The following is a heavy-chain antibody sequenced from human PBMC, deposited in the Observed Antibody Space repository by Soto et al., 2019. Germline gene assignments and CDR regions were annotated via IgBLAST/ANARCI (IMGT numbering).Heavy chain of an antibody. D-gene: IGHD3-16*02. V-gene: IGHV4-30-4*01. Sequence: KSXETLSLTCTVSGGSISSGDYYWSWIRQPPGKGLEWIGYIYYSGSTYYNPSLKSRVTISVDTSKNQFSLKLSSVTAADTAVYYCARTPRMYYDYVWGSYRPHPGYFDYWGQGTLVTVSS. CDR2: IYYSGST. CDR3: ARTPRMYYDYVWGSYRPHPGYFDY. J-gene: IGHJ4*02. CDR1: GGSISSGDYY.